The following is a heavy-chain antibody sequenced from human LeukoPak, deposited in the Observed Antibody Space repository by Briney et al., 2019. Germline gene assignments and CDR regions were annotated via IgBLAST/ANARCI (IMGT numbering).Heavy chain of an antibody. CDR3: ARDGDIVADYDY. J-gene: IGHJ4*02. CDR2: ISYDGSNK. V-gene: IGHV3-30-3*01. D-gene: IGHD5-12*01. Sequence: GGSLRLSCAASGFTFSSYAMHWVRQAPGKGLEWVAVISYDGSNKYYADSVKGRFTISRDNSKNTLYLQMNSLRAEDTAVYYCARDGDIVADYDYWGQGTLVTVSS. CDR1: GFTFSSYA.